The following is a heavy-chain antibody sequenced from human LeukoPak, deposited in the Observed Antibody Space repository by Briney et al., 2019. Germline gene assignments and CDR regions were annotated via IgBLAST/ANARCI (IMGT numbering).Heavy chain of an antibody. CDR1: GFTFTNYG. Sequence: GGSLRLSCAASGFTFTNYGIHWVRQAPGKGLAWVAFIRSDGSTDYYADSVKGRFTISRDNSKDTLYLQMNSLRGEDTAVYYCAKDLIGTWAPDYWGQGTLVTVSS. CDR3: AKDLIGTWAPDY. V-gene: IGHV3-30*02. D-gene: IGHD1-1*01. J-gene: IGHJ4*02. CDR2: IRSDGSTD.